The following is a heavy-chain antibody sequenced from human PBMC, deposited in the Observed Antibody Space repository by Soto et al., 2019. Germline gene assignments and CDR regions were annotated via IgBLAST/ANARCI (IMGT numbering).Heavy chain of an antibody. V-gene: IGHV4-61*03. CDR1: GDSVTSGSYY. CDR3: AREWGLLPYYVMNV. J-gene: IGHJ6*02. Sequence: SETLSLTCIVSGDSVTSGSYYWTWLRQPPGKGLEWIGYISYTGRTKYNPSLQSRVTISVDTSKNDLSLNLSSVTAADTAVYFCAREWGLLPYYVMNVWGHGTAVTVSS. D-gene: IGHD7-27*01. CDR2: ISYTGRT.